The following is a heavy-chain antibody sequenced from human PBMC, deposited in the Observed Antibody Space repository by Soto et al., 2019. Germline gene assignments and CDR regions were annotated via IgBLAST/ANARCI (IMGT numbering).Heavy chain of an antibody. CDR1: GGSISSSNW. CDR2: IYHSGST. Sequence: PSETLSLTCAVSGGSISSSNWWSWVRQPSGKGLEWIGEIYHSGSTNYNPSLKSRVTISVDKSKNQFSLKLSSVTAADTAVYYCAREDGSGYSGYDSFAGFDYWGQGTLVTVSS. D-gene: IGHD5-12*01. CDR3: AREDGSGYSGYDSFAGFDY. V-gene: IGHV4-4*02. J-gene: IGHJ4*02.